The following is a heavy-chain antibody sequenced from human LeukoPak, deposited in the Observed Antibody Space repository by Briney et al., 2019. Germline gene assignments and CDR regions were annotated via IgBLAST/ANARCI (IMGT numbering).Heavy chain of an antibody. J-gene: IGHJ4*02. Sequence: SETLSLTCTVSGGSIRSGDYYWSWIRQPPGKGLEWIGYIYYSGTTNYSPSLKSRVTISVDTSKNQFSLKLSSVTAADTAVYYCARVMGSGWTGFDYWGQGTLVTVSS. CDR3: ARVMGSGWTGFDY. CDR1: GGSIRSGDYY. D-gene: IGHD6-19*01. V-gene: IGHV4-61*08. CDR2: IYYSGTT.